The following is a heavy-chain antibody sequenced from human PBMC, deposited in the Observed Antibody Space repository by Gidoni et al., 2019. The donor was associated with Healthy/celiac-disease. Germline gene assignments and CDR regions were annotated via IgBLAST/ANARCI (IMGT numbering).Heavy chain of an antibody. J-gene: IGHJ4*02. V-gene: IGHV3-15*01. Sequence: EVQLVESGGGLVKPGGSLRLSCAASGFTFSNAWMSWVRQAPGKGLEWVGRIKSKTDGGTTDYAAPVKGRFTISRDDSKNTLYLQMNSLKTEDTAVYYCTTTVYYYGSGSYYDYWGQGTLVTVSS. CDR2: IKSKTDGGTT. CDR1: GFTFSNAW. D-gene: IGHD3-10*01. CDR3: TTTVYYYGSGSYYDY.